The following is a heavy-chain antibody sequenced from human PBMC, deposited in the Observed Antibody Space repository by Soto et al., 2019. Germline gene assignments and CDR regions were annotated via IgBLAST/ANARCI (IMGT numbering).Heavy chain of an antibody. V-gene: IGHV4-39*01. CDR1: GGSISSSSYY. J-gene: IGHJ4*02. D-gene: IGHD2-15*01. CDR2: IYYSGST. CDR3: ARHGKYGIGSSCYFYDY. Sequence: QLQLQESGPGLVKPSETLSLTCTVSGGSISSSSYYWGWIRQPPGKGLEWIGSIYYSGSTYYNPSLKSRVTRTLDPSKNQFYSKLSSLTAAGTAVYYCARHGKYGIGSSCYFYDYWGQGTLVTVSS.